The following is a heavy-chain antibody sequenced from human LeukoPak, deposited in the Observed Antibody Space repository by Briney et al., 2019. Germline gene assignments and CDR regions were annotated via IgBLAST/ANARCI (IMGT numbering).Heavy chain of an antibody. V-gene: IGHV1-2*02. CDR1: GYTFTGYY. Sequence: GASVKVSCKASGYTFTGYYVHWVRQAPGQGLEWMGWVNPNSGGTNSAQKFQDRVTMTGDTSISTAYMELSRLRFDDTAVYYCARGQKVATIPPLAYWGQGTLVTVSS. CDR2: VNPNSGGT. CDR3: ARGQKVATIPPLAY. J-gene: IGHJ4*02. D-gene: IGHD5-12*01.